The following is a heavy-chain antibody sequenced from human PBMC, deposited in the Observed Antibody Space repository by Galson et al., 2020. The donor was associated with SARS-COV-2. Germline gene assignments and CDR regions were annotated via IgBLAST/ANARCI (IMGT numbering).Heavy chain of an antibody. J-gene: IGHJ6*02. CDR1: GFTFSSYS. CDR3: ARDESAPFYYYYYGMDV. Sequence: GESLKISCAASGFTFSSYSMNWVRQAPGKGLEWVSSISSSSSYIYYADSVKGRFTISRDNAKNSLYLQMNSLRAEDTAVYYCARDESAPFYYYYYGMDVWGQGTTVTVSS. CDR2: ISSSSSYI. V-gene: IGHV3-21*01.